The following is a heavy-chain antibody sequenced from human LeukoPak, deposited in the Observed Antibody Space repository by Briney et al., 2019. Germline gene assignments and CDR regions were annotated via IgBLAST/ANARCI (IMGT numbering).Heavy chain of an antibody. V-gene: IGHV3-7*01. CDR1: GFTFTTYW. CDR2: IKHDGSET. J-gene: IGHJ4*02. Sequence: GGSLRLSCAASGFTFTTYWRSWVRQAPGKGLEWVAIIKHDGSETYYVDSVRGRFTISRENAKNSLYLQMNSLKAEDTPVYNCLRDKPSTNELRGSHFDYWGQGTLVTVRS. CDR3: LRDKPSTNELRGSHFDY. D-gene: IGHD2-8*01.